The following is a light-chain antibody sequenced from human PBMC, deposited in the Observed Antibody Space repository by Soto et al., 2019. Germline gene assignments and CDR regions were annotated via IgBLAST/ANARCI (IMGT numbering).Light chain of an antibody. V-gene: IGLV2-14*01. CDR2: EVS. Sequence: QSVLTQPASLSGSPGQSITISCTGTNSDVGGYNYVSWYQRYPGNVPKLMISEVSHRPSGVSNRFSGSKSGNTASLTISGLQAEDEADYSCSSYSTSSPYVFGTGTKLTVL. J-gene: IGLJ1*01. CDR1: NSDVGGYNY. CDR3: SSYSTSSPYV.